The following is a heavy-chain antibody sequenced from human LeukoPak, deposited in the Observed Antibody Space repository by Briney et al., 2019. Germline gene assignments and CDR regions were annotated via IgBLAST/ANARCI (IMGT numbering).Heavy chain of an antibody. J-gene: IGHJ6*04. Sequence: PGRSLRLSYAASGFTFSSYGMHWVRQAPGKGLEWVAVISYDGSNKYYADSVKGRFTISRDNSKNTLYLQMNSLRAEDTAVYYCAKDLTVTTFAYYYYYGMDVWGKGTTVTVSS. CDR1: GFTFSSYG. V-gene: IGHV3-30*18. CDR3: AKDLTVTTFAYYYYYGMDV. D-gene: IGHD4-17*01. CDR2: ISYDGSNK.